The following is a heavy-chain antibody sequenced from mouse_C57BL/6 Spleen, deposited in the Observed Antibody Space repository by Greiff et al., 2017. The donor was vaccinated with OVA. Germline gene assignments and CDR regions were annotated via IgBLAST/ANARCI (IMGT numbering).Heavy chain of an antibody. CDR2: IDPNSGGT. V-gene: IGHV1-62-3*01. CDR3: TRGRSFGGFAY. CDR1: GYTFTSYW. Sequence: QVQLQQPGAELVKPGASVKLSCKASGYTFTSYWMHWVKQRPGRGLEWIGRIDPNSGGTAYNQKFKGKAILTADKSSSTAYMELRSLTSEDSAVYYCTRGRSFGGFAYWGQGTLVTVSA. J-gene: IGHJ3*01.